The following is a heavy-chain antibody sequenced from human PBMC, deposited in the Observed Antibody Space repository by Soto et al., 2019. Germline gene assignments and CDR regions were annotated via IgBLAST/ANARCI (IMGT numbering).Heavy chain of an antibody. D-gene: IGHD1-1*01. CDR2: INPSSGAT. CDR3: ARGKGMEENYYYYGLDI. V-gene: IGHV1-2*02. Sequence: AASVKVSCKASGYNFVAYYMHWVRQAPGQGLEWMGWINPSSGATNFAERFQGRVTMTSDTSISTFYMEIKRLNSEDTAVYYCARGKGMEENYYYYGLDIWGQGTTLTVSS. CDR1: GYNFVAYY. J-gene: IGHJ6*02.